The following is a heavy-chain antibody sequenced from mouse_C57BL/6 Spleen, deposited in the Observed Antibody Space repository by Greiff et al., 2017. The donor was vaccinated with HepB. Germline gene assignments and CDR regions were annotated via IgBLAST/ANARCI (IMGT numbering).Heavy chain of an antibody. V-gene: IGHV1-19*01. CDR1: GYTFTDYY. D-gene: IGHD1-1*01. CDR2: INPYNGGT. CDR3: ARDYYGSRAY. Sequence: EVQLQQSGPVLVKPGASVKMSCKASGYTFTDYYINWVKQSHGKSLEWIGVINPYNGGTSYNQKFKGKATLTVDKSSSTAYMELNSLTSEDSAVYYCARDYYGSRAYWGQGTLVTVSA. J-gene: IGHJ3*01.